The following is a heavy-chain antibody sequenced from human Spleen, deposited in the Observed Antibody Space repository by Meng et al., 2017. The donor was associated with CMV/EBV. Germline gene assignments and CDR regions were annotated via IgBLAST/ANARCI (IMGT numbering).Heavy chain of an antibody. J-gene: IGHJ4*02. Sequence: ASVKVSCKPSGYTSTSYGISWVRQAPGQGLEWMGWISAYDGNTNYAQKFQGRVTMTTDTTTSTAYMELRSLRSDDTAVYYCARGPTYFDFWSGYPDDFWGQGTLVTVSS. D-gene: IGHD3-3*01. CDR2: ISAYDGNT. CDR1: GYTSTSYG. CDR3: ARGPTYFDFWSGYPDDF. V-gene: IGHV1-18*01.